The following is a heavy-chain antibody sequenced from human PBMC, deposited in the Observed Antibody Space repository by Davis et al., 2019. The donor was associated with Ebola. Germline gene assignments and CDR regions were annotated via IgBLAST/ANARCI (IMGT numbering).Heavy chain of an antibody. CDR3: AREPYFRGGYYFDY. V-gene: IGHV3-30-3*01. J-gene: IGHJ4*02. Sequence: GESLKISCAASGFTFSSYAMHWVRQAPGQGLEWAAVISYYGSNKYYADLVKGRFTISRDNSKNTLYLQMNSLRAEDTAVYYCAREPYFRGGYYFDYWGQGTLVTVSS. D-gene: IGHD2/OR15-2a*01. CDR2: ISYYGSNK. CDR1: GFTFSSYA.